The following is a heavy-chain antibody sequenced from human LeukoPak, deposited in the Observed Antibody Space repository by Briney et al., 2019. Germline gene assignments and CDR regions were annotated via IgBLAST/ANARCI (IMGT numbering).Heavy chain of an antibody. V-gene: IGHV3-21*01. CDR2: ISSRSYI. CDR3: ARGGDVFTTPNGWFDP. Sequence: GGSLRLSCAASGFTFSSYSMNWVRQAPGKGLEWVSSISSRSYIYYADSVKGRFTISRDNAKNSLYLQMNSLRAEDTAVYYCARGGDVFTTPNGWFDPWGQGTLVTVSS. CDR1: GFTFSSYS. J-gene: IGHJ5*02. D-gene: IGHD3-16*01.